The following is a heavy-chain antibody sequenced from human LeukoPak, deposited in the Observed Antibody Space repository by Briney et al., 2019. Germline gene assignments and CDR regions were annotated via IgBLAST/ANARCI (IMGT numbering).Heavy chain of an antibody. D-gene: IGHD3-10*01. CDR1: GGTFSSYV. J-gene: IGHJ4*02. CDR3: ASEVRGVIQHAPFDY. V-gene: IGHV1-69*04. CDR2: TIPILGIA. Sequence: VASVKVSCKASGGTFSSYVISWVRQAPGQGLEWMGRTIPILGIANYAQKFQGRVTITADKSTSTAYMELSSLRSEDTAVYYCASEVRGVIQHAPFDYWGQGALVTVSS.